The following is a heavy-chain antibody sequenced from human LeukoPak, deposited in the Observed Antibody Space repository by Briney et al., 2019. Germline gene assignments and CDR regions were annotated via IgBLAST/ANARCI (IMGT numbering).Heavy chain of an antibody. CDR3: ARATYYYDSSGYYSRGFLAFDI. Sequence: SETLSLTCTVSGGSISSYYWSRIRQPPGKGLEWIGYIYYSGSTNYNPSLKSRVTISVDTSKTQFSLKLSSVTAADTAVYYCARATYYYDSSGYYSRGFLAFDIWGQGTMVTVSS. CDR1: GGSISSYY. CDR2: IYYSGST. D-gene: IGHD3-22*01. J-gene: IGHJ3*02. V-gene: IGHV4-59*01.